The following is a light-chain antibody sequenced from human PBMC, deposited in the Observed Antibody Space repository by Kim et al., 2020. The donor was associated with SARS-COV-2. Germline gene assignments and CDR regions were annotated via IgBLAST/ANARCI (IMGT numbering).Light chain of an antibody. CDR2: DTS. J-gene: IGKJ5*01. V-gene: IGKV3-11*01. Sequence: EIVLTQPPATLSLSPGERATLSCRASQSVRSYLAWYQQKPGQAPRLFIYDTSNRATGIPARFSGTGSGTDFTLTISSLEPEDFGVYYCQQRSEWPITFGQGTRLEIK. CDR1: QSVRSY. CDR3: QQRSEWPIT.